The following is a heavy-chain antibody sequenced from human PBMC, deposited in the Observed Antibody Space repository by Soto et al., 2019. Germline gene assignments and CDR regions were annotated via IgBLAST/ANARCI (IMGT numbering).Heavy chain of an antibody. CDR3: PREGTVTTYFDY. Sequence: QVQLVESGGGVVQPGRSLRLSCAASGFTFSSYGMHWVRQAPGKGLEWVAVIWYDGSNKYYADSVKGRFTISRDNSKNTLYLQMNSLRAEDTAVYYCPREGTVTTYFDYWGQGTLVTVSS. CDR1: GFTFSSYG. D-gene: IGHD4-17*01. J-gene: IGHJ4*02. CDR2: IWYDGSNK. V-gene: IGHV3-33*01.